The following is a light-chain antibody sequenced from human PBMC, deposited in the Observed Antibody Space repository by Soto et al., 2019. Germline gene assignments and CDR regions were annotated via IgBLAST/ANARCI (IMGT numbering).Light chain of an antibody. J-gene: IGLJ1*01. CDR3: RSYDSSLSGYV. CDR2: GNT. CDR1: SSNIGAGYP. V-gene: IGLV1-40*01. Sequence: QSVLTQPPSVSGAPGQRVTISCTGSSSNIGAGYPVHWYQQLPGTAPKLLIHGNTNRPSGVPDRFSGSRSGLAITGLQAEDEADYYCRSYDSSLSGYVFGTGTKLTVL.